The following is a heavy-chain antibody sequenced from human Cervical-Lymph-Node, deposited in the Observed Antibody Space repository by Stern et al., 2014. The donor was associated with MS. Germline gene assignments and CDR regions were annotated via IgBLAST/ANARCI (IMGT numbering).Heavy chain of an antibody. D-gene: IGHD6-13*01. Sequence: VQLVKSGAEVKKPGSSVKVSCKTSRGSFSTLEISWVRQAPGHRLEWLGGISPLFGTANYAQKVQGRVQITADESTSTVNMEMRGLRSQDTAVYYCVRDQAGIAASWGQGTLVTVSS. CDR2: ISPLFGTA. CDR3: VRDQAGIAAS. J-gene: IGHJ4*02. CDR1: RGSFSTLE. V-gene: IGHV1-69*01.